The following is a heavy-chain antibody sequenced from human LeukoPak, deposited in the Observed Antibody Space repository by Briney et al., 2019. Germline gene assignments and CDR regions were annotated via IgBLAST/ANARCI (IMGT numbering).Heavy chain of an antibody. D-gene: IGHD4-23*01. V-gene: IGHV4-30-4*01. J-gene: IGHJ4*02. CDR1: GGSISNPNYY. Sequence: SETLSLTCTVSGGSISNPNYYWSWIRQPPGKGLVWIGYIYYSGITYYNPSLKSRVTISIDTSKNQFSLKLSSVTAADTAVYYCARVAGGGNSDFDHWGQGTLVTVSS. CDR3: ARVAGGGNSDFDH. CDR2: IYYSGIT.